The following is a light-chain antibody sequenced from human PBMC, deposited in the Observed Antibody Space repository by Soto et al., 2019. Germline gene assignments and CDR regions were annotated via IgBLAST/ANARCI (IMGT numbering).Light chain of an antibody. CDR1: QSVNFH. V-gene: IGKV3D-15*01. Sequence: DIVMTQSPATLSVSPGERATLSCRASQSVNFHLAWYQQKPGQAPRLLIYGASARATGIPAKFSGSGSGTEFTLTISSLQSEDFAVYYCQQYNKWPRTFGQGTKVEIK. J-gene: IGKJ1*01. CDR2: GAS. CDR3: QQYNKWPRT.